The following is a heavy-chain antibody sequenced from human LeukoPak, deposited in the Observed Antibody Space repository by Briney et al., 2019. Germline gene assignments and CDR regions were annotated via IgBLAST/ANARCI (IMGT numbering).Heavy chain of an antibody. CDR2: ISSSGSTI. Sequence: GGSLRLSCAASGFTFSDYYMSWIRQAPGKGLEWVSYISSSGSTIYYADSVKGRFTISGDNAKNSLYLQMNSLRAEDTAVYYCVTEGYCTSDSCYVHWGQGTLVTVSS. CDR1: GFTFSDYY. J-gene: IGHJ4*02. CDR3: VTEGYCTSDSCYVH. V-gene: IGHV3-11*01. D-gene: IGHD2-2*01.